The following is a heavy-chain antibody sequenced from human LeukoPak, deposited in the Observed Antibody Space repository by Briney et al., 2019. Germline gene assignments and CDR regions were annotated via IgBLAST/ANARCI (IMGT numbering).Heavy chain of an antibody. CDR2: VSSSSSYI. CDR3: SASLNQ. V-gene: IGHV3-21*01. Sequence: PGGSLRLSCAASGFTFSSYSMNWVRQAPGKGLEWVSSVSSSSSYIKYADSVKGRFTISRDNAKNSLYLQMNSLRAEDTAMYYCSASLNQWGQGTLVTVSS. J-gene: IGHJ4*02. CDR1: GFTFSSYS. D-gene: IGHD1-14*01.